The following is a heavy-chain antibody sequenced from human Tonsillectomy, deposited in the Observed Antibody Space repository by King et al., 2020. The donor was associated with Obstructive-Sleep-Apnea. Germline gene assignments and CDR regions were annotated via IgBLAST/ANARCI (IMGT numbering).Heavy chain of an antibody. CDR3: ARSDPPSYGDY. Sequence: VQLVESGGGVVQPGRSLRLSCAASGFTFSSYGMHWVRQAPGKGREWVAVIWYNGSNKYYADSVKGRFTISRDNSKNTLYLQMNSRRAEDTAVYYCARSDPPSYGDYWGQGTLVTVSS. J-gene: IGHJ4*02. D-gene: IGHD5-18*01. V-gene: IGHV3-33*01. CDR2: IWYNGSNK. CDR1: GFTFSSYG.